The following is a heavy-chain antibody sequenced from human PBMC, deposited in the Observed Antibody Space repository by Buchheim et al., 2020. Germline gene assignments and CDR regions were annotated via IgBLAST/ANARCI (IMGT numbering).Heavy chain of an antibody. D-gene: IGHD5-18*01. CDR3: AKEVHSYGLGY. J-gene: IGHJ4*02. CDR1: GFTFSSYG. CDR2: ISYDGSNK. V-gene: IGHV3-30*18. Sequence: QVQLVESGGGVVQPGRSLRLSCAASGFTFSSYGMHWVRQAPGKGLEWVAVISYDGSNKYYADSVKGRFTISRDNSKNTLYLQMNSLRAEDTAVYYCAKEVHSYGLGYWGQGTL.